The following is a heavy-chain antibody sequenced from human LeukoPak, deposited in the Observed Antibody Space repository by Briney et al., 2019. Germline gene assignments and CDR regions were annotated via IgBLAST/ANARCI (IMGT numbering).Heavy chain of an antibody. CDR1: GGFISGHY. CDR2: IFYSGRT. V-gene: IGHV4-59*11. Sequence: SETLSLTCTVSGGFISGHYWSWIRQPPGRGLEWIGYIFYSGRTNYNPSLKSRVTMSVDTSKNQFSLQLSSVTAADTAVYYCARVRSAAATNAFDYCGQGTLVTVSS. CDR3: ARVRSAAATNAFDY. J-gene: IGHJ4*02. D-gene: IGHD6-13*01.